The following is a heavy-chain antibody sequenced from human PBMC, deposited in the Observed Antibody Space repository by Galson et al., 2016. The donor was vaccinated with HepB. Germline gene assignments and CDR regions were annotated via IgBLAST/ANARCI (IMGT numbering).Heavy chain of an antibody. D-gene: IGHD6-6*01. CDR1: GFTFSSYS. Sequence: SLRLSCAASGFTFSSYSMNWVRQAPGKGLEWVSYISSSSSTIYYADSVKGRFTISRDNAKNSLYLQMNSLRAEDTAVYYCAREPLSSFDYGIDVWGQGTTVTVSS. CDR3: AREPLSSFDYGIDV. J-gene: IGHJ6*02. V-gene: IGHV3-48*01. CDR2: ISSSSSTI.